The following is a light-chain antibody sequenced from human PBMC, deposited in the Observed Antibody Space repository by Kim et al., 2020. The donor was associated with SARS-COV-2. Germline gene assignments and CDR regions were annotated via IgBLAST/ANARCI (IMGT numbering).Light chain of an antibody. J-gene: IGKJ2*01. CDR1: QTINTW. CDR2: KAS. V-gene: IGKV1-5*03. CDR3: LQYSSFSYT. Sequence: EIQMTQSPSTLSASVGDRVTITCRASQTINTWLAWYQQKPGKAPALLIHKASNLQNGVPSRFSGSGFGTEFTLTISSLQPDDFATYYCLQYSSFSYTFGQGTKLEIK.